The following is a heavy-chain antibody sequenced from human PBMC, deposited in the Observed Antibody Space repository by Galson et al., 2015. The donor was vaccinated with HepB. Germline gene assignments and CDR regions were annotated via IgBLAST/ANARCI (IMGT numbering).Heavy chain of an antibody. V-gene: IGHV2-5*02. CDR3: VKGRMTQGRFDY. CDR1: GFSLSTSGVG. D-gene: IGHD2-15*01. CDR2: IYWDDDK. Sequence: PALVKPTQTLTLTCTFSGFSLSTSGVGVGWIRQPPGKALEWLALIYWDDDKRYSPSLKGRFTISRDNSKNTLYLQMSSLRPEDTALYYCVKGRMTQGRFDYWGLGTLVTVSS. J-gene: IGHJ4*02.